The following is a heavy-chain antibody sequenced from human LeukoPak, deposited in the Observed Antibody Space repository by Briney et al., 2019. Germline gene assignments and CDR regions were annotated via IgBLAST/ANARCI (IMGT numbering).Heavy chain of an antibody. J-gene: IGHJ4*02. Sequence: PSETLSLTCAVYGGSFSGFYWSWIRQPPGKGLEWVGEINPSGSTKYNPSLKSRVTMSVDTSKNHFSLKLSSVTAADTAVYYCARDQGYDSSGYYSAAGSDWGQGTLVTVSS. CDR3: ARDQGYDSSGYYSAAGSD. V-gene: IGHV4-34*01. CDR1: GGSFSGFY. CDR2: INPSGST. D-gene: IGHD3-22*01.